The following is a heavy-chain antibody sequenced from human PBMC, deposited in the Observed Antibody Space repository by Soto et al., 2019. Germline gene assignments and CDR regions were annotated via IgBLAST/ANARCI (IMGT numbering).Heavy chain of an antibody. Sequence: PSETLSLTCAGSGGSISSGGYSWSWIRQPPGKGLEWIGYIYHSGSTYYNPPLKSRVTISVDTSKNQFSLKLSSVTAADTAVYYCARGPRVLRYLTIGFDYWGQGTLVTVSS. J-gene: IGHJ4*02. CDR3: ARGPRVLRYLTIGFDY. V-gene: IGHV4-30-2*01. CDR1: GGSISSGGYS. CDR2: IYHSGST. D-gene: IGHD3-9*01.